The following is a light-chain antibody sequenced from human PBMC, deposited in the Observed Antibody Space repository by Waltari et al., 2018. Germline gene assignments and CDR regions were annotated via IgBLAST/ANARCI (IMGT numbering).Light chain of an antibody. CDR2: WAS. J-gene: IGKJ4*01. CDR3: QQYYCPPVT. CDR1: QSVLYSSNNKNY. Sequence: DIVMTQSPDSLAVSLGERATINCKSSQSVLYSSNNKNYLAWYQQKPGQPPKLLIYWASTRESGVPDRFSGSGSGTDFTLTISSLQAEDVAVYYCQQYYCPPVTFGGGTKVEIK. V-gene: IGKV4-1*01.